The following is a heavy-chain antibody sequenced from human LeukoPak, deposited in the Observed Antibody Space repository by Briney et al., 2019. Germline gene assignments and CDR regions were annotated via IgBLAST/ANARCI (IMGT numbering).Heavy chain of an antibody. Sequence: GGSLRLSCAASGLTFSSHWMHWVRQAPGKGLVWVSRITNDGSSTTYADSVKGRFTISRDNSKNTLYLQMNSLRAEDTAVYYCARENLRDGYNTGHFDYWGQGTLVTVSS. J-gene: IGHJ4*02. D-gene: IGHD5-24*01. V-gene: IGHV3-74*01. CDR1: GLTFSSHW. CDR2: ITNDGSST. CDR3: ARENLRDGYNTGHFDY.